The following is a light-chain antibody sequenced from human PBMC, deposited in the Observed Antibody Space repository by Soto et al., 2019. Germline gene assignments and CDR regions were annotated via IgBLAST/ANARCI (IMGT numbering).Light chain of an antibody. V-gene: IGKV3-11*01. CDR2: EAS. Sequence: EIVLTQSPATLSLSPGERATLSCRASQSVSSYLAWYQQKPGQAPRLLIYEASNRATGIPARFSGSGSGTDFTLTISSLEPEDSAVYYCQQRSSWLYTFGQGTKLEIK. CDR1: QSVSSY. CDR3: QQRSSWLYT. J-gene: IGKJ2*01.